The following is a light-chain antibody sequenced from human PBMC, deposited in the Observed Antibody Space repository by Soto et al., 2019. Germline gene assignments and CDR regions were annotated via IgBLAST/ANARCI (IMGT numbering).Light chain of an antibody. CDR1: QSISSW. V-gene: IGKV1-5*03. Sequence: DIQMTQSPSTLSASVGDRVTITCRASQSISSWLSWYQQKPGKAPKLLIYKASSLETGVPSRFRGSGSGTEFTLTIISLQPDDFATFYCQQYNSYSHTFGQGTKLEIK. CDR2: KAS. CDR3: QQYNSYSHT. J-gene: IGKJ2*01.